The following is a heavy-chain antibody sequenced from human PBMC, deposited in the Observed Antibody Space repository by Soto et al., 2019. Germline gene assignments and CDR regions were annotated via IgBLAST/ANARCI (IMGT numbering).Heavy chain of an antibody. CDR1: GGTFSSYA. D-gene: IGHD3-22*01. CDR2: IIPIFGTA. Sequence: QVQLVQSGAEVKKPGSSVKVSCKASGGTFSSYAISWVRQAPGQGLEWMGGIIPIFGTANYAQKFQGRVTITADESXSXAXXELSSLRSADTAVYYCARDRADYYDSSGYPNWFDPWGQGTLVTVSS. CDR3: ARDRADYYDSSGYPNWFDP. V-gene: IGHV1-69*12. J-gene: IGHJ5*02.